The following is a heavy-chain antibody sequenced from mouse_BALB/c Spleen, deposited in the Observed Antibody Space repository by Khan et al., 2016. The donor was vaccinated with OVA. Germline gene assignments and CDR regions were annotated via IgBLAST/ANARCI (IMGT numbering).Heavy chain of an antibody. CDR1: GFTFSSYS. CDR2: ISSGGDYT. D-gene: IGHD4-1*01. Sequence: EVELVESGGDLVKPGGSLKLSCAASGFTFSSYSMSWVRQTPDQRLEWVASISSGGDYTYYPDIVKGRFTISRDNAKNTLYLEMSSLKSEDTAMYYCASNLTGSFAYWGQGTLVTVSA. J-gene: IGHJ3*01. CDR3: ASNLTGSFAY. V-gene: IGHV5-6*01.